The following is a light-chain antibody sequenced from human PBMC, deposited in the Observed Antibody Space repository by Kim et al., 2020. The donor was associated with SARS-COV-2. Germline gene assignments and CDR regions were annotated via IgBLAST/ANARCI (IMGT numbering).Light chain of an antibody. Sequence: PGERATLSCRASQSVSTDYLAGYQQKPGQAPRLLIYGASSRATGIPDRFSGSGSGTDFTLTISRLEPEDFAVFYCQQYGTSPPATFGQGTRLEIK. CDR1: QSVSTDY. J-gene: IGKJ5*01. V-gene: IGKV3-20*01. CDR2: GAS. CDR3: QQYGTSPPAT.